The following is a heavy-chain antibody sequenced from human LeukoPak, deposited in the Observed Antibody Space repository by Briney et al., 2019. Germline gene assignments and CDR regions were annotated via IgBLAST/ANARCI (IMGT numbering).Heavy chain of an antibody. D-gene: IGHD3-22*01. CDR1: GYTFTGYY. CDR2: INPNSGGT. V-gene: IGHV1-2*06. CDR3: ARDLPESYYYDSSGYSFQH. Sequence: ASVKVSCKASGYTFTGYYMHWVRQAPGQGLEWMGRINPNSGGTNYAQKFQGRVTMTRDTSISTAYMELSRLRSDDMAVYYCARDLPESYYYDSSGYSFQHWGQGTLVTVSS. J-gene: IGHJ1*01.